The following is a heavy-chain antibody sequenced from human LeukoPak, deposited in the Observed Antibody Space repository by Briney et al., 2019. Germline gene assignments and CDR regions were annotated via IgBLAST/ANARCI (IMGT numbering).Heavy chain of an antibody. V-gene: IGHV3-49*03. D-gene: IGHD2-21*02. J-gene: IGHJ4*02. CDR3: TRYPTFYCGGDCAYYFDY. CDR2: IRSKAYGGTT. CDR1: GFTFGDYA. Sequence: GGSLRLSCTASGFTFGDYAMIWFRQAPGKGLEWVSFIRSKAYGGTTEYAASVKSRFTISRDDFKSIAHLQMNSLKTEDTAVYYCTRYPTFYCGGDCAYYFDYWGQGTLVTVSS.